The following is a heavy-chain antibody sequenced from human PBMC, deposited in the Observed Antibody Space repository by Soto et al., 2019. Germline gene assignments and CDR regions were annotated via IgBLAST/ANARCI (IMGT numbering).Heavy chain of an antibody. V-gene: IGHV4-59*08. D-gene: IGHD6-19*01. Sequence: SETLSLTCTVSGGSISSYYWSWIRQPPGKGLEWIGYIYYSGSTNYNPSLKSRVTISVDTSKNQFSLKLSSVTAADTAVYYCVIRDSSGQYYGMAVSSQRTTVPVSS. CDR3: VIRDSSGQYYGMAV. CDR1: GGSISSYY. CDR2: IYYSGST. J-gene: IGHJ6*02.